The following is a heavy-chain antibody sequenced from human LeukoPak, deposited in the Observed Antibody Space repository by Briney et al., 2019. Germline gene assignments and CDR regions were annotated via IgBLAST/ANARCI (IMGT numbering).Heavy chain of an antibody. V-gene: IGHV1-2*06. D-gene: IGHD3-10*01. CDR1: GYTFTGYY. CDR2: INPNSGGT. J-gene: IGHJ4*02. Sequence: ASVKVSCKASGYTFTGYYMNWVRQAPGQGLEWMGRINPNSGGTNYAQKFQGRVTMTRDTSISTAYMELSRLRSDDTAVYYCARVIGCVAHSGSCYFDYWGQGTLVTVSS. CDR3: ARVIGCVAHSGSCYFDY.